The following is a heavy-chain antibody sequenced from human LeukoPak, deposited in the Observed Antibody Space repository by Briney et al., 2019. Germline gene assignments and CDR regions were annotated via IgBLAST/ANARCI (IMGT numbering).Heavy chain of an antibody. J-gene: IGHJ5*02. Sequence: PSETLSLTCIVSGGSMSTYYWSWIRQPPGKGLQWIGNIYYTGSTNYNPSLKSRVTMSVDTSKNQFSLKLRSVTAADTAVYYCARAGTPITMIVVESNWFDPWGQGTLVTVSS. CDR1: GGSMSTYY. V-gene: IGHV4-59*01. D-gene: IGHD3-22*01. CDR3: ARAGTPITMIVVESNWFDP. CDR2: IYYTGST.